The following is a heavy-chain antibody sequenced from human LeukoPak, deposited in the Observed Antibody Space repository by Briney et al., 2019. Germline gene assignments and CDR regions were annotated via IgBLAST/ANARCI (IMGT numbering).Heavy chain of an antibody. CDR1: GFTVSSNY. D-gene: IGHD6-19*01. CDR2: IYSGGSS. CDR3: ARGQGGWLNY. Sequence: GGSLRLSCAASGFTVSSNYTSWVRQAPGKGLEWVSVIYSGGSSYYADSVKGRFIISRDNSTNTLYLQMNSLRAEDTALYYCARGQGGWLNYWGQGTLVTVSS. J-gene: IGHJ4*02. V-gene: IGHV3-66*01.